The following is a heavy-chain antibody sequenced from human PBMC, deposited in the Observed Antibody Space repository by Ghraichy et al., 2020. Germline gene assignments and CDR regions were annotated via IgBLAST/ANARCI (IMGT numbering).Heavy chain of an antibody. Sequence: SETLSLTCTVSGVSISSGSYYWSWIRQHPGKGLEWIGYISYSGSTYYNPSLKSRVTISGDTSKNQFSLQLSSVTAADTAVYFCARDLQNGFDYWGQGTPVTVSS. J-gene: IGHJ4*02. CDR2: ISYSGST. D-gene: IGHD2-8*01. CDR3: ARDLQNGFDY. CDR1: GVSISSGSYY. V-gene: IGHV4-31*03.